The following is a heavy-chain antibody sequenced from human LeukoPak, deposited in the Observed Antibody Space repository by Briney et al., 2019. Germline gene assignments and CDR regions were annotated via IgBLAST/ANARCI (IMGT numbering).Heavy chain of an antibody. CDR2: IYPGDSDT. Sequence: GESLKISCKGSGYSFTSYWIGWVRQMPGKGLEWMGIIYPGDSDTRYSPSFQGQVSISADKSISTAYLQWSSLKASDTAMYYCARQPVYYYDSSGYYGPFDYWGQGTLVTVSS. CDR1: GYSFTSYW. V-gene: IGHV5-51*01. D-gene: IGHD3-22*01. J-gene: IGHJ4*02. CDR3: ARQPVYYYDSSGYYGPFDY.